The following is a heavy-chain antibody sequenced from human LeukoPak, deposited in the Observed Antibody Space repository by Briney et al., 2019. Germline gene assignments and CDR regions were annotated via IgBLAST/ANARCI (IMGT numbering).Heavy chain of an antibody. J-gene: IGHJ4*02. CDR1: GGSISSYY. V-gene: IGHV4-59*01. D-gene: IGHD6-19*01. CDR2: IYYSGST. Sequence: PSETLSLTCTVPGGSISSYYWSWIRQPPGKGLEWIGYIYYSGSTNYNPSLKSRVTISVDTSKNQFSLKLSSVTAADTAVYYCARDLEEQWLVIWGQGTLVTVSS. CDR3: ARDLEEQWLVI.